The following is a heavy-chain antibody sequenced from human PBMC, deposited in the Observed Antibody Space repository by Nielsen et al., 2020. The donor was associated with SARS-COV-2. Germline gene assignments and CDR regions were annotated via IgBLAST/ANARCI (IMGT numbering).Heavy chain of an antibody. J-gene: IGHJ4*02. CDR1: GFTFSSYA. Sequence: GESLKISCAASGFTFSSYAMSWVRQAPGKGLEWVSAISGSGGSTYYADSVKGRFTISRDNSKNTLYLQMNSLRAEDTAVYYCAKVGQADYYDSSGYDFDYWGQGTLVTVSS. V-gene: IGHV3-23*01. CDR3: AKVGQADYYDSSGYDFDY. CDR2: ISGSGGST. D-gene: IGHD3-22*01.